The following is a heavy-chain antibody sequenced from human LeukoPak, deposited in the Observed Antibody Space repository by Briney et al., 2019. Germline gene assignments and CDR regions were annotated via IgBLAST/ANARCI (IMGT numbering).Heavy chain of an antibody. V-gene: IGHV1-2*02. CDR2: INPNRGGT. J-gene: IGHJ4*02. Sequence: ASVKVSCKASGGTFSSYAISWVRQAPGQGLEWMGWINPNRGGTNYVQKFQGRVTMTRDTSIGTAYMELSRLRSDDTAVYYCARDRREVSYYGSGSFKFGENYFDYWGQGTLVTVSS. CDR3: ARDRREVSYYGSGSFKFGENYFDY. D-gene: IGHD3-10*01. CDR1: GGTFSSYA.